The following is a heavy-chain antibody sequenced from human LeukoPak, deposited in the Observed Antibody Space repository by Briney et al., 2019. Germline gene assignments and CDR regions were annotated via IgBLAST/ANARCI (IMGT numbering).Heavy chain of an antibody. CDR3: AREGYCGGGSCWRFFQH. J-gene: IGHJ1*01. Sequence: GVSLRLPCAGYGFTSSSIYMRGVPQAPGKGLEGVTVIYSGGSTYYADSVKSRFTISRDNSKTTLYLQMNSLRAEDTAVYYCAREGYCGGGSCWRFFQHWGQGTLVSASS. CDR2: IYSGGST. D-gene: IGHD2-15*01. CDR1: GFTSSSIY. V-gene: IGHV3-66*02.